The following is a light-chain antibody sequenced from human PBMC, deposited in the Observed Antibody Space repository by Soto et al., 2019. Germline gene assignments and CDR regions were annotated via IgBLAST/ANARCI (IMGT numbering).Light chain of an antibody. CDR1: YSSIGAGYD. CDR3: QSYDSGLVV. Sequence: QSVLTQPPSVSGAPGQRITISCTGSYSSIGAGYDVHWYQQLPGAAPKLLIYGNTNRPSGAPDRFSGSKSATSASLAITGLQAEDEADYYCQSYDSGLVVFGGGTKVTVL. V-gene: IGLV1-40*01. CDR2: GNT. J-gene: IGLJ2*01.